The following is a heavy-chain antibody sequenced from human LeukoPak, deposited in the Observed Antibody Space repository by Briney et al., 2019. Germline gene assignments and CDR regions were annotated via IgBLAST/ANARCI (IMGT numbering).Heavy chain of an antibody. CDR3: VRYGDY. Sequence: SETLSLTCAVYGGSLSGYNWNWIRQPPGKGLEWIAEISHSGTTHYNPSHKSRVTISVDTSKNQFSLKLTSVTAADTAVYYCVRYGDYWGQGTLVTVSS. V-gene: IGHV4-34*01. D-gene: IGHD5-18*01. CDR1: GGSLSGYN. CDR2: ISHSGTT. J-gene: IGHJ4*02.